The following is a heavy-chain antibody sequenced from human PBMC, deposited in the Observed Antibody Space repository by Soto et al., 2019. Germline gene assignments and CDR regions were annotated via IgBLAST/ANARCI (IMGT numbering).Heavy chain of an antibody. J-gene: IGHJ5*02. D-gene: IGHD3-3*01. CDR1: GGSISSSNW. V-gene: IGHV4-4*02. CDR2: VYHSGST. Sequence: PSETLSLTCAVSGGSISSSNWWSWVRQPPGKGLEWIGEVYHSGSTNYNPSLKSRVTISVDKSKNQFSLKLSSVTAADTAVYYCARRITIFGVVRRWFDPWGQGTLVTVSS. CDR3: ARRITIFGVVRRWFDP.